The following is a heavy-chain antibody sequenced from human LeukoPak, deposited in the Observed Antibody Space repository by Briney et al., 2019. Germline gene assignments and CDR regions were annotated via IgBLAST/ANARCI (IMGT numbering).Heavy chain of an antibody. CDR2: IIPIFGTA. CDR1: GGTFSSYA. CDR3: ARIGPKQLGDSNYYFDY. Sequence: SVKVSCKASGGTFSSYAISWVRQAPGQGHEWMGRIIPIFGTANYAQKFQGRVTITTDESTSTAYMELSSLRSEDTAVYYCARIGPKQLGDSNYYFDYWGQGTLVTVSS. D-gene: IGHD6-6*01. J-gene: IGHJ4*02. V-gene: IGHV1-69*05.